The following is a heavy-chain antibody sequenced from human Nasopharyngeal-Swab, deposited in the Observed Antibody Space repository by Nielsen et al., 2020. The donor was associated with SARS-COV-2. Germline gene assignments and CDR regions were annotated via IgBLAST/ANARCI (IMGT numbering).Heavy chain of an antibody. Sequence: RQAPGKGLEWIGYIYYSGSTNYNPSLKSRVTISVDTSKNQFPLKLSSVTAADTAVYYCARGAGRWETSGSYPWWGDYYYYGMDVWGQGTTVTVSS. D-gene: IGHD1-26*01. J-gene: IGHJ6*02. V-gene: IGHV4-59*01. CDR2: IYYSGST. CDR3: ARGAGRWETSGSYPWWGDYYYYGMDV.